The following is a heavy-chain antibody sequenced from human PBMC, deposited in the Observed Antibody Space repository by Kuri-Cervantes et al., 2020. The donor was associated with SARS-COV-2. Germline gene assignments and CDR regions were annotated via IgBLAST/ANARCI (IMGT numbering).Heavy chain of an antibody. D-gene: IGHD4-11*01. V-gene: IGHV3-66*02. Sequence: GGSLRLSCAASGFTFSSYAMSWVRQAPGKGLEWVSVIYSGGSTYYADSVKGRFTISRHNSKNTLYLQMNSLRAEDTAVYYCATFYSNYGGGFDYWGQGTLVTVSS. J-gene: IGHJ4*02. CDR3: ATFYSNYGGGFDY. CDR1: GFTFSSYA. CDR2: IYSGGST.